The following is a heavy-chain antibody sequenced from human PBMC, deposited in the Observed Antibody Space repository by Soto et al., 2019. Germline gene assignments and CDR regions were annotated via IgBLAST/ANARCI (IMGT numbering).Heavy chain of an antibody. CDR1: GLTFSNYW. CDR3: TREVSAVFDY. V-gene: IGHV3-74*01. Sequence: EAQLVESGGGLVQPGGSLRLSCTASGLTFSNYWVHWVRQTPGKGLVWVSRIDSDGSSTTYADPVKGRFTISRDNAKNTLYQQMNSLRAEDTAVYYCTREVSAVFDYLGQGTLVTVSS. CDR2: IDSDGSST. J-gene: IGHJ4*02. D-gene: IGHD6-25*01.